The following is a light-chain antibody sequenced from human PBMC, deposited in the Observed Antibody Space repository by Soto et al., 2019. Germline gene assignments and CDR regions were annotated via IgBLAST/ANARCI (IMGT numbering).Light chain of an antibody. CDR2: GAS. Sequence: DIQLTQSPSSLSAFVGDRVTITCRASQSITGYLNWYQQKPRKAPKLLVYGASSLQSGVPSRFSGSGSGTDFTLTISSLQAEDSATYYCHQSFSTPTFGQGTKVDIK. CDR3: HQSFSTPT. CDR1: QSITGY. V-gene: IGKV1-39*01. J-gene: IGKJ1*01.